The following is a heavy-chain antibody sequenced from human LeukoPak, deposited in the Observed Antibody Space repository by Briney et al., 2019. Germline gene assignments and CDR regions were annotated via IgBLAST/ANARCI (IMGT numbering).Heavy chain of an antibody. D-gene: IGHD5-18*01. Sequence: SETLSLTCAVYGGSFSGYYWSWVRQPPGKGLEWIGEINHSGSTNYNPSLKSRCTIFVDTTKNQFYLQLSSVNAADPAVCYCARVGETARGGFDNWGQGTLVTVSS. CDR3: ARVGETARGGFDN. CDR2: INHSGST. J-gene: IGHJ4*02. V-gene: IGHV4-34*01. CDR1: GGSFSGYY.